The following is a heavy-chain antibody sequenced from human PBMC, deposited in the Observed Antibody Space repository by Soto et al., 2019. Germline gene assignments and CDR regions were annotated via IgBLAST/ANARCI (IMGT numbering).Heavy chain of an antibody. J-gene: IGHJ4*02. V-gene: IGHV5-10-1*01. Sequence: PGESLKISCKGSGYSFTSYWISWVRQMPGKGLEWMGRIDPSDSYTNYNPSFQGHVTISADKSISTAYLQWSSLKASDTAMYYCAISSTRGYYYDSSGYHDYWGQGTLVTVSS. D-gene: IGHD3-22*01. CDR3: AISSTRGYYYDSSGYHDY. CDR1: GYSFTSYW. CDR2: IDPSDSYT.